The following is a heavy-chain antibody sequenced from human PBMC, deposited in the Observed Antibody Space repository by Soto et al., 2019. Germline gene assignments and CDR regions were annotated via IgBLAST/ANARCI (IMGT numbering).Heavy chain of an antibody. V-gene: IGHV4-59*08. J-gene: IGHJ5*02. CDR3: ARAMVVTQNWFDP. CDR1: GGSISSYY. CDR2: IYYSGST. Sequence: SETLSLTCTVSGGSISSYYWSWIRQPPGKGLEWIGYIYYSGSTDYNPSLKSRVTISVDTSRNQFSLKLSSVTAADTAVYYCARAMVVTQNWFDPWGQGTLVTVSS. D-gene: IGHD2-21*02.